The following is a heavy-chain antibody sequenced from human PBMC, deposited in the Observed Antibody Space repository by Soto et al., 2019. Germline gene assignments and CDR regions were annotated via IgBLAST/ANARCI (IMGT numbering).Heavy chain of an antibody. J-gene: IGHJ4*02. Sequence: AGPTLVNPTHALTQTCTFSGFSLTTSGVGVGWIRQPPGKALEWLALIYWDDDKRYRPSLKSRLTITKDTSKNQVVLTLTDMDPVDTAIYYCAHRSGGRHFAYWGQGTVVTVSS. CDR1: GFSLTTSGVG. D-gene: IGHD1-26*01. CDR3: AHRSGGRHFAY. V-gene: IGHV2-5*02. CDR2: IYWDDDK.